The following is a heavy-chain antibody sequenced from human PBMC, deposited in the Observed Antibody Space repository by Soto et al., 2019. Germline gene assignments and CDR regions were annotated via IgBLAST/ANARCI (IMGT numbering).Heavy chain of an antibody. CDR1: ADSISSSSYY. Sequence: PSETLSLTCTVSADSISSSSYYWGWIRQPPGKGLEWIGTIHYSGSTYYNPSLNSRVTISVDTSRIHFSLKLISVTAADTAAYYCARQSYDSSDYFDFWGQGTLVTVSS. CDR3: ARQSYDSSDYFDF. D-gene: IGHD3-22*01. V-gene: IGHV4-39*01. J-gene: IGHJ4*02. CDR2: IHYSGST.